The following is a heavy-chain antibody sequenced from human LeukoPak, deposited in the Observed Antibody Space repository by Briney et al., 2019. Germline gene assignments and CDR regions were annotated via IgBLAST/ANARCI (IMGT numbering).Heavy chain of an antibody. Sequence: SETLSLTCTVSGVSISSYYWSWIRQPPGKGLEWIGYIYNSGSTNYNPSLKSRVTILVGTSKKQFSLKLSSVTAADTAVYYCARGDGYHLYWGQGTLVTVSS. J-gene: IGHJ4*02. CDR2: IYNSGST. CDR3: ARGDGYHLY. V-gene: IGHV4-59*01. CDR1: GVSISSYY. D-gene: IGHD5-24*01.